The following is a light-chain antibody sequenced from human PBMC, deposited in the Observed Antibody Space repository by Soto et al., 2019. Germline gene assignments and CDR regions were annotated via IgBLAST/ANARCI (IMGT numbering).Light chain of an antibody. V-gene: IGKV3-11*01. CDR3: QQRSNSYT. CDR1: QCVSSY. CDR2: DAS. J-gene: IGKJ2*01. Sequence: EIVLTQSPATLSLSPGERATLSCRARQCVSSYLAWYQQKPGQAPRLLIYDASNRATGIPARFSGSGSGTDFNLPISSLEAEDFAFYYCQQRSNSYTVGQGTKLDLK.